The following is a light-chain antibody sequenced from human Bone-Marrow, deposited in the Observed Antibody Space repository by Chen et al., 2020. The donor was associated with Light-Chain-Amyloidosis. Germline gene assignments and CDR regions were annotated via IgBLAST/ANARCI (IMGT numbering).Light chain of an antibody. CDR2: DDS. CDR3: QVWDRSSDRPV. Sequence: SYVLTQPSSVSVAPGQTATIACGGNNIGSTSVHWYQQTPGQAPLLVVYDDSDRPSGIPERSSGSNSGNTATLTISRVEAGDEADYYCQVWDRSSDRPVFGGGTNLTVL. V-gene: IGLV3-21*02. CDR1: NIGSTS. J-gene: IGLJ3*02.